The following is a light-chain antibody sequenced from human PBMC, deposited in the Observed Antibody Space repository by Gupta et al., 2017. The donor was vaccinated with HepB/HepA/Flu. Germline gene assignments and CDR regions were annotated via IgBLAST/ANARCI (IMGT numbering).Light chain of an antibody. CDR1: QSIRSW. CDR2: KAS. V-gene: IGKV1-5*03. CDR3: QQDNSSSRT. J-gene: IGKJ4*02. Sequence: DIQMTQSPSTLSASVGDRVTITCRASQSIRSWLAWYQQKPGKAPKLLIYKASSLEGGVPSRFSGSGSGTEFTLTISSLQPDDFATYYCQQDNSSSRTFGEGTKVEIK.